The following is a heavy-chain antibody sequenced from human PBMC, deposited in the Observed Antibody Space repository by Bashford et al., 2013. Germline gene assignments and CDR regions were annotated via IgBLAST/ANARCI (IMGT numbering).Heavy chain of an antibody. Sequence: ESLKISCKGSGYSFTSYWISWVRQMPGKGLEWMGRIDPSDSYTNYSPSFQGHVTISADKSISTAYLQWSSLKASDTAMYYCARGHYGDYAHSVLWFDPWGQGTLVTVSS. V-gene: IGHV5-10-1*01. D-gene: IGHD4-17*01. CDR2: IDPSDSYT. J-gene: IGHJ5*02. CDR1: GYSFTSYW. CDR3: ARGHYGDYAHSVLWFDP.